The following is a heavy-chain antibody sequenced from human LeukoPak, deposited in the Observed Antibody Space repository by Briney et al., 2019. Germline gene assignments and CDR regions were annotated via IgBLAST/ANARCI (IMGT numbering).Heavy chain of an antibody. J-gene: IGHJ3*02. CDR1: GYNFNTFW. D-gene: IGHD2-15*01. Sequence: GESLKISCEGSGYNFNTFWIGWVRQKPGEGLEWVGIIYPGDSDTKYSPAVQGQVTISADKPITTAYLQWSSLKASDTAMYYCARHVGRDIVAFDIWGQGTMDTVSS. V-gene: IGHV5-51*01. CDR2: IYPGDSDT. CDR3: ARHVGRDIVAFDI.